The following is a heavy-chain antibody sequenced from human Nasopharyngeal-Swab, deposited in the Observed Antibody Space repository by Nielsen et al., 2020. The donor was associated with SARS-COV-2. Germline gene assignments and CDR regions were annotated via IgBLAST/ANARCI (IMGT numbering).Heavy chain of an antibody. CDR3: ARMATAHPSFDY. V-gene: IGHV4-59*01. J-gene: IGHJ4*02. CDR2: IYYSGST. D-gene: IGHD5-24*01. CDR1: GGSFSGYY. Sequence: SETLSLTCAVYGGSFSGYYWSWIRQPPGKGLEWIGYIYYSGSTNYNPSLKSRVTISVDTSKNQFSLKLSSVTAADTAVYYCARMATAHPSFDYWGQGTLVTVSS.